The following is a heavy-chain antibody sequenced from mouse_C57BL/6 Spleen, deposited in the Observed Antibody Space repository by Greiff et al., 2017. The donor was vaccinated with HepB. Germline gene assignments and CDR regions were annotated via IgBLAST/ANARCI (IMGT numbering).Heavy chain of an antibody. CDR2: ISGGGGNT. J-gene: IGHJ1*03. V-gene: IGHV5-9*01. CDR1: GFTFSSYT. Sequence: EVKLMESGGGLVKPGGSLKLSCAASGFTFSSYTMSWARQTPEKRLEWVATISGGGGNTYYPDSVKGRFTISRDNAKNTLYLQMSSLRSEDTALYYCARFITTVVAHFDVWGTGTTVTVSS. CDR3: ARFITTVVAHFDV. D-gene: IGHD1-1*01.